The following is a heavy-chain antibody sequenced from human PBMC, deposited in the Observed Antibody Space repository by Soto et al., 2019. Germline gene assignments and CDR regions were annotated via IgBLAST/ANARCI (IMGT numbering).Heavy chain of an antibody. V-gene: IGHV3-53*01. CDR2: LYSGGRS. CDR3: ARGHSGLDV. D-gene: IGHD3-3*02. CDR1: GFIVSSNY. Sequence: GGSLRLSCAASGFIVSSNYMNWVRQAPGKGLEWVSVLYSGGRSYSADSVKGRFIISSDNTKNTVYLQMNSRRAEDTAVYYCARGHSGLDVWGRGTTVTVSS. J-gene: IGHJ6*02.